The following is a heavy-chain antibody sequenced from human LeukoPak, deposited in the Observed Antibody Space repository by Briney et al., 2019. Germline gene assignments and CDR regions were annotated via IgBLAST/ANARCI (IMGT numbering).Heavy chain of an antibody. CDR1: GYSFSSYD. CDR3: ARADSPGASFHY. CDR2: MNPNSGNT. V-gene: IGHV1-8*03. J-gene: IGHJ4*02. D-gene: IGHD1-26*01. Sequence: ASVKVSRKASGYSFSSYDINWVRQATRQGLEWMAYMNPNSGNTVFAQNFRDRLTITRSTSMSTAYMELTSLRSQDTAVYYCARADSPGASFHYWGQGTLVTVSS.